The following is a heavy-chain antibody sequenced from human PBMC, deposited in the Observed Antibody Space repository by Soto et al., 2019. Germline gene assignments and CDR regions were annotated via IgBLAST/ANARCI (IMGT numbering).Heavy chain of an antibody. D-gene: IGHD6-25*01. CDR1: GFSFSDSA. CDR3: TRHAADY. J-gene: IGHJ4*02. CDR2: IRSKPNNYAT. Sequence: EVHLVESGGGLVQPGGSLKLSCVVSGFSFSDSAMHWVRQASGKGLQWVGRIRSKPNNYATAYDESVKGRFTISRDDSKNTAYLQMNCLKTEDTAVYYCTRHAADYWGQGTLVTVSS. V-gene: IGHV3-73*02.